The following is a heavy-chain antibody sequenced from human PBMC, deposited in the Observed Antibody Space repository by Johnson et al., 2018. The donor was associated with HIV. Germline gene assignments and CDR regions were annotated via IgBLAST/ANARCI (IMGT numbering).Heavy chain of an antibody. J-gene: IGHJ3*02. CDR1: GFTFSHAW. D-gene: IGHD3-3*02. Sequence: VQLVESGGVLVKPGGSLRLSCTASGFTFSHAWMSWVRQAPGKGLEWVGRSKSKVDGGTTDYAAPVKGRFTISRDDSRNTLYLQMNSLKTEDTAVYYCARCIFDAFDIWGQGTMVTVSS. V-gene: IGHV3-15*01. CDR3: ARCIFDAFDI. CDR2: SKSKVDGGTT.